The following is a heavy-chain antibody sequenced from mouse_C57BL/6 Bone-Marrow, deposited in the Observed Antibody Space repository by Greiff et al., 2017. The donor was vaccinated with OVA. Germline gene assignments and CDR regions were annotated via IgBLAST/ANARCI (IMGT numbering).Heavy chain of an antibody. CDR1: GYTFTSYW. J-gene: IGHJ3*01. CDR2: IHPSDSYT. CDR3: AIMRDGYYGAY. Sequence: VKLQQPGAELVKPGASVKVSCKASGYTFTSYWMHWVKQRPGQGLEWIGRIHPSDSYTNYNQKFKGKATLTVDKSSSTAYMQISSLTSEDSAVYYCAIMRDGYYGAYWGQGTLVTVSA. V-gene: IGHV1-74*01. D-gene: IGHD2-3*01.